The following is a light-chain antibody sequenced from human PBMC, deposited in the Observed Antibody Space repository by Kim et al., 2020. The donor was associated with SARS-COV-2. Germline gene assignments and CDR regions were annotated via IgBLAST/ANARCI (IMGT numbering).Light chain of an antibody. Sequence: SVSPGQTASVTCSGDKLGDKYACWYQQKPGQSPVLVIYQDSKRPSGIPERFSGSNSGNTATLTISGTQAMDEADYYCQAWDSSKGVFGGGTQLTVL. V-gene: IGLV3-1*01. CDR3: QAWDSSKGV. CDR2: QDS. CDR1: KLGDKY. J-gene: IGLJ3*02.